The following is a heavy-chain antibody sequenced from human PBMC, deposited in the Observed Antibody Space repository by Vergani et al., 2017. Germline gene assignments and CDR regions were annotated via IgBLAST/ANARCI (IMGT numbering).Heavy chain of an antibody. V-gene: IGHV4-59*01. CDR3: ARDIYDFWSGIFDY. CDR2: IYYSGST. D-gene: IGHD3-3*01. J-gene: IGHJ4*02. CDR1: GGSISSYY. Sequence: QVQLQESGPGLVKPSETLSLTCTVSGGSISSYYWSWIRQPPGKGLEWIGYIYYSGSTNYNPSLKSRVTIAVDTSTHQFSLKLSSVSAADTAVYYCARDIYDFWSGIFDYWGQGTLVTVSS.